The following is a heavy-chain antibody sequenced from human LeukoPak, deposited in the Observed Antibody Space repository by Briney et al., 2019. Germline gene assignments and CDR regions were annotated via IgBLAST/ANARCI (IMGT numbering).Heavy chain of an antibody. CDR3: ARGGEAARLQIHFDY. V-gene: IGHV3-7*01. D-gene: IGHD6-6*01. J-gene: IGHJ4*02. CDR2: IKQDGSEK. Sequence: GGSLRLSCAASGFTFSSYWMSWVRQAPGKGLEWVANIKQDGSEKYYVDSVKGRFTISRDNAKNSLYLQMNSLRAEDTAVYYCARGGEAARLQIHFDYWGQGTLVTVSS. CDR1: GFTFSSYW.